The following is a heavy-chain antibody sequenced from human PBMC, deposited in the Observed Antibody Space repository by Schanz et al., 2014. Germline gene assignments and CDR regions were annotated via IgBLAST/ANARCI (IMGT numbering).Heavy chain of an antibody. CDR3: ARFLARYQYYGVDV. D-gene: IGHD3-3*01. V-gene: IGHV3-33*03. J-gene: IGHJ6*02. CDR1: GFTFSSYG. Sequence: VHLLESGGGLVQPGGSLRLSCAASGFTFSSYGMHWVRQAPGRGLEWVALIWYDGSNKYYADSVKGRFSISRDNGETSVYLQINSLRVEDTAVYYCARFLARYQYYGVDVWGQGTTVIVSS. CDR2: IWYDGSNK.